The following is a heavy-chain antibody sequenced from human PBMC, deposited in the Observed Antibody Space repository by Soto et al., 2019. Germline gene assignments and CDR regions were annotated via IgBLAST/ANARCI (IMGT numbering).Heavy chain of an antibody. CDR1: GFTFRSYG. Sequence: GESLKISSIASGFTFRSYGMHWVRQAPGKGLEWVAVIAYDGSNKYYADSVKGRFTISRDNSKNTLYLQMNSLRAEDTAVYYCAKDNCVSTSCYRLYNWFDPWGQGTLVTVSS. V-gene: IGHV3-30*18. CDR2: IAYDGSNK. J-gene: IGHJ5*02. CDR3: AKDNCVSTSCYRLYNWFDP. D-gene: IGHD2-2*01.